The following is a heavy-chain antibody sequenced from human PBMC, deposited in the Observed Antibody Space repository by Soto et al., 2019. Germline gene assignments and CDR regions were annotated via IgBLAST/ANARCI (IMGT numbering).Heavy chain of an antibody. J-gene: IGHJ6*02. V-gene: IGHV1-58*01. CDR2: IVVGSGNT. CDR3: AADSRVITIFGVVRTYYGMDV. Sequence: SVKVSCKASGFTFTSSAVQWVRQARGQRLEWIGWIVVGSGNTNYAQKFQERVTITRDTSTSTAYMELSSLRSEDTAVYYCAADSRVITIFGVVRTYYGMDVWGQGTTVTVSS. CDR1: GFTFTSSA. D-gene: IGHD3-3*01.